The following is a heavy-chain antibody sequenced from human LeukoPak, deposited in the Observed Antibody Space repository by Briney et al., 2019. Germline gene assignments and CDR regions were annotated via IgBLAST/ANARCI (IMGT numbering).Heavy chain of an antibody. J-gene: IGHJ3*02. CDR1: GGSISSGSYY. D-gene: IGHD7-27*01. Sequence: SETLSLTCTVSGGSISSGSYYWSWIRQPPGKGLEWLGYISQSGSTYYNPSLKSRVTISVDTSKNQFSLKLSSVTAADTAVYYCARELGISAFDIWGQGTMVTVSS. CDR3: ARELGISAFDI. CDR2: ISQSGST. V-gene: IGHV4-61*01.